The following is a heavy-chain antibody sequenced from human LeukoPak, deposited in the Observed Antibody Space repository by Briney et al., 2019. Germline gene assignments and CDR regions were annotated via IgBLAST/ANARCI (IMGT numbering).Heavy chain of an antibody. D-gene: IGHD6-19*01. CDR1: GFTFDDYA. Sequence: GGSLRLSCAASGFTFDDYAMHWVRQAPGKGLEWVAFIRYDGSNKYYADSVKGRFTISRDNSKNTLYLQMNSLRAEDTAVYFCARRSGVAVAGAFDYWGQGTLVTVSS. J-gene: IGHJ4*02. V-gene: IGHV3-33*08. CDR3: ARRSGVAVAGAFDY. CDR2: IRYDGSNK.